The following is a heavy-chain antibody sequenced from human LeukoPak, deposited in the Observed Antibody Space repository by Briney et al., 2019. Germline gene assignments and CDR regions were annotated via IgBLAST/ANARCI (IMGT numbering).Heavy chain of an antibody. CDR3: ARGEGTLPWPHFDY. CDR1: GGTFGSYA. CDR2: IIPIFGTA. Sequence: SVKVSCKASGGTFGSYAISWVRQAPGQGLEWMGRIIPIFGTANYAQKFQGRVTITTDESTSTAYMELSSLRSEDTAVYYCARGEGTLPWPHFDYWGQGTLVTVSS. D-gene: IGHD3-16*01. J-gene: IGHJ4*02. V-gene: IGHV1-69*05.